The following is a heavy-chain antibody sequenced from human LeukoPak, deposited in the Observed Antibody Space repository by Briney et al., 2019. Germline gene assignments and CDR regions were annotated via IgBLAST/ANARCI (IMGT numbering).Heavy chain of an antibody. J-gene: IGHJ4*02. D-gene: IGHD5-18*01. CDR2: IYYSGST. CDR3: ARARGYSLISFDY. Sequence: SETLSLTCTVSGGSISSYYWSWIRQPPGKGLEWIGYIYYSGSTNYNPSLKSRVTISADTSKNQFPLKLSSVTAADTAVYYCARARGYSLISFDYWGQGTLVTVSS. CDR1: GGSISSYY. V-gene: IGHV4-59*01.